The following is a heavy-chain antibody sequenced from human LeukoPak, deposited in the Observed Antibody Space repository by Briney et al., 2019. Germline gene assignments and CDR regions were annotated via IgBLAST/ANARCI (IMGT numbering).Heavy chain of an antibody. CDR2: IYPNSGGT. Sequence: ASVKVSCKASGHTFTGYYMHWVRQAPGQGLEWMGWIYPNSGGTNYAQKFQGRATMTRDTSISTAYMELSSLRSEDTAVYYCARDTDYYDSSGYSPSPFDSFDYWGQGTLVTVSS. V-gene: IGHV1-2*02. J-gene: IGHJ4*02. CDR3: ARDTDYYDSSGYSPSPFDSFDY. D-gene: IGHD3-22*01. CDR1: GHTFTGYY.